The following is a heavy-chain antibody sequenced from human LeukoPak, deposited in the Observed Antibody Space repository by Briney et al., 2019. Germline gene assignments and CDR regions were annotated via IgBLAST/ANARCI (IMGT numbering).Heavy chain of an antibody. D-gene: IGHD2-15*01. CDR2: ISYDGSNK. Sequence: GGSLRLSCAASGFTFSSYAMHWVRQAPGKGLEWAAVISYDGSNKYYADSVKGRFTISRDNSKNTLYLQMNSLRAEDTAVYYCARETVVVVAATPFDYYDSSGPFDYWGQGTLVTVSS. V-gene: IGHV3-30*04. CDR3: ARETVVVVAATPFDYYDSSGPFDY. CDR1: GFTFSSYA. J-gene: IGHJ4*02.